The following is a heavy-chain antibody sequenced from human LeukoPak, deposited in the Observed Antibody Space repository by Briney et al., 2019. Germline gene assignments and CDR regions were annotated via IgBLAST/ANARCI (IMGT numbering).Heavy chain of an antibody. J-gene: IGHJ5*02. CDR1: GDSVSSNSAA. Sequence: SQTLSLTCAISGDSVSSNSAAWSWIRQSPSRGLEWLGRTYYRSKWYTDYAVSVKSRIIISPDTSKNQFSLQLNSVTPEDTAVYYCAKLGDSSTWGQGTLVTVSS. D-gene: IGHD6-19*01. CDR2: TYYRSKWYT. CDR3: AKLGDSST. V-gene: IGHV6-1*01.